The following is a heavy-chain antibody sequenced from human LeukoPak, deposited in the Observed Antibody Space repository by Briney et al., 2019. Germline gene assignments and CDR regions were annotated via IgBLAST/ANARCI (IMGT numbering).Heavy chain of an antibody. V-gene: IGHV3-23*01. J-gene: IGHJ4*02. CDR2: ISGGGDST. D-gene: IGHD2-15*01. CDR3: AKGWSQFDY. CDR1: GFTFSSYA. Sequence: GGSLRLSCAASGFTFSSYAMSWVRQAPGKGLEWVSTISGGGDSTYYADSVKGRFTISRDNSKNTLYLQMNSLRAEDTAVYYCAKGWSQFDYWGQGTLATVSS.